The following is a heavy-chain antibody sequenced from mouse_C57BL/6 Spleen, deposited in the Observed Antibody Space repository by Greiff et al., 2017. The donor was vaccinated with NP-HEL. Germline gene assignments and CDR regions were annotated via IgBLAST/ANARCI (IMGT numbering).Heavy chain of an antibody. J-gene: IGHJ4*01. Sequence: EVQLQQSGPELVKPGASVKISCKASGYTFTDYYMNWVKQSHGKSLEWIGDINPNNGGTSYNQKFKGKATLTVDKSSSTAYMELRSLTSEDSAVYYCAREGNWGHYYAMDYWGQGTSVTVSS. CDR3: AREGNWGHYYAMDY. CDR2: INPNNGGT. CDR1: GYTFTDYY. D-gene: IGHD4-1*01. V-gene: IGHV1-26*01.